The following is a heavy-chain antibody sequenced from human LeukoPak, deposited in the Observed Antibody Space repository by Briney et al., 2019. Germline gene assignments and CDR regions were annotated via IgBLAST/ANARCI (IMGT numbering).Heavy chain of an antibody. V-gene: IGHV1-69*04. Sequence: SVKVSCKASGGTFSSYAISWVRQAPGQGLEWMGRIIPILGIANYAQKFQGRVTITADKSTSTAYMELSSLRSEDTAVYYCARLYYYDSSGYHLFDHWGQGTLVTVSS. D-gene: IGHD3-22*01. CDR2: IIPILGIA. CDR1: GGTFSSYA. CDR3: ARLYYYDSSGYHLFDH. J-gene: IGHJ4*02.